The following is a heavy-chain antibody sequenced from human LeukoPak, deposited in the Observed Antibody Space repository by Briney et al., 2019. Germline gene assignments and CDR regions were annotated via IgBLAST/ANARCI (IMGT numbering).Heavy chain of an antibody. V-gene: IGHV3-23*01. Sequence: GGSLRLSCAASGFTFSSYAMSWVRQAPGKGLEWDSAISGSGGSTYYADSVKGRFTISRDNSKNTLYLQMNSLRAEDTAVYYCAKDRYSSSWYFDYWGQGTLVTVSS. CDR1: GFTFSSYA. CDR3: AKDRYSSSWYFDY. D-gene: IGHD6-13*01. CDR2: ISGSGGST. J-gene: IGHJ4*02.